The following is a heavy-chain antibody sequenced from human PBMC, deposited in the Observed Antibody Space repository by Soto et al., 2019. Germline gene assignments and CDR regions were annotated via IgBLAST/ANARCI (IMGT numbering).Heavy chain of an antibody. CDR2: IYYSGST. CDR3: ARGSPRGSSSWSNQDFRWDYFDY. V-gene: IGHV4-30-4*01. CDR1: GGSISSGDYY. J-gene: IGHJ4*02. Sequence: PSETLSLTCTVSGGSISSGDYYWSWIRQPPGKGLEWVGYIYYSGSTYYNPSLKSRVTISVDTSKNQFSLKLSSVTAADTAVYYCARGSPRGSSSWSNQDFRWDYFDYWGKGTLVTVS. D-gene: IGHD6-13*01.